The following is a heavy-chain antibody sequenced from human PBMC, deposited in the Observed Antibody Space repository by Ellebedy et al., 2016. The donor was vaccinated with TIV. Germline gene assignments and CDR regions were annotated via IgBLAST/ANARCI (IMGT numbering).Heavy chain of an antibody. D-gene: IGHD1-14*01. J-gene: IGHJ4*02. CDR3: ARDSGLDY. CDR2: IYPGDSDT. V-gene: IGHV5-51*01. CDR1: GYSFASYG. Sequence: KVSCKGSGYSFASYGIGWVRQMPGKGLEWMGCIYPGDSDTRYSPSFQGQVTITADTSTSTAYLEWSSLKASDTAMYYCARDSGLDYWGQGTLVTVSS.